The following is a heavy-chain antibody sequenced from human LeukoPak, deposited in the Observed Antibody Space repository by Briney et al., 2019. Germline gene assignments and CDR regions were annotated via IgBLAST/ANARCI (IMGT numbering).Heavy chain of an antibody. CDR1: GGSLSRGSYY. CDR3: ARTRDGYNWWYFDY. V-gene: IGHV4-61*01. D-gene: IGHD5-24*01. CDR2: IYYSGST. Sequence: SETLSPTCTLSGGSLSRGSYYCSWIRQPRGKGLEGIAYIYYSGSTNYNPSLKSRVTISVDTSKNQSSLKLSSVTAADTAVYYCARTRDGYNWWYFDYWGQGTLVTVSS. J-gene: IGHJ4*02.